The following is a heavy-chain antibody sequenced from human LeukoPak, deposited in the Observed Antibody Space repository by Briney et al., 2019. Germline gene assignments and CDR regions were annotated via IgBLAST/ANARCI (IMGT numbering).Heavy chain of an antibody. Sequence: GGSLRLSCAASEFTFSSYGMSWVRQAPGKGLEWVSAISGTGGSTYYADSVKGRFTISRDSSKNTLYLQMNSLRAEDTAVYYCAKRIVSGSYLFDYWGQGTLVTVSS. J-gene: IGHJ4*02. V-gene: IGHV3-23*01. CDR2: ISGTGGST. CDR3: AKRIVSGSYLFDY. D-gene: IGHD1-26*01. CDR1: EFTFSSYG.